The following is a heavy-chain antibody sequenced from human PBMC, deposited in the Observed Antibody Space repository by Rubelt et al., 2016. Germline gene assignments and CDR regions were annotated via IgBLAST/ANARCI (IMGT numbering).Heavy chain of an antibody. D-gene: IGHD4/OR15-4a*01. J-gene: IGHJ4*02. CDR2: INHSGST. Sequence: QVQLQQWGAGLLKPSETLSLTCAVYGGSFSGYYWSWIRQPPGKGLEWIGEINHSGSTNYNPSLKSRVTIAVDTSKNQFSLKLRSVTAAETAVYYCARVSKSWCFSYFDYWGQGTLVTVSS. V-gene: IGHV4-34*01. CDR3: ARVSKSWCFSYFDY. CDR1: GGSFSGYY.